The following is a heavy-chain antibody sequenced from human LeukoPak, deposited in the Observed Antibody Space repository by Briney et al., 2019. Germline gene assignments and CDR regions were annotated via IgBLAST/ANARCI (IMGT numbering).Heavy chain of an antibody. Sequence: PGGSLRLSCAAPGFTFSSYAMSWVRQAPGKGLEWVSSITSGGGSTYYAGSVKGQFTISRDNSKNTVYLQMNSLRAEDTAVYHCAKDRPNYYDSSGHYYRRNGDYWGQGTLVTVSS. CDR1: GFTFSSYA. D-gene: IGHD3-22*01. CDR3: AKDRPNYYDSSGHYYRRNGDY. J-gene: IGHJ4*02. V-gene: IGHV3-23*01. CDR2: ITSGGGST.